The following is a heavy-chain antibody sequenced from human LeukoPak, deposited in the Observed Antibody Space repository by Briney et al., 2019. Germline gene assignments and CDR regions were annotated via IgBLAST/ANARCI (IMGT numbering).Heavy chain of an antibody. CDR1: RFIFSSYE. J-gene: IGHJ4*02. D-gene: IGHD1-7*01. CDR2: ISSSGNNI. Sequence: QPGGSLRLSCAASRFIFSSYEMEWVRQTPEKGLEYISYISSSGNNIHYADSVKGRFTISRDNAKNSLYLQMNSLRAEDTAVYYCARERELHLDYWGQGTVVTVSS. V-gene: IGHV3-48*03. CDR3: ARERELHLDY.